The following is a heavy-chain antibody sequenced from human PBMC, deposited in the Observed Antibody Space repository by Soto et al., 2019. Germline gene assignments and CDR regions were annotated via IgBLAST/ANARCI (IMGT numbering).Heavy chain of an antibody. V-gene: IGHV3-74*01. CDR1: GFTFSNYW. D-gene: IGHD2-15*01. Sequence: EVKLVESGGGLVQPGGSLRLSCAASGFTFSNYWMYWVRQAPGQGLVWVSRINSDGSVSRYADSVKGRLTISRDNVKNTLYLQMNSLRVEDTAVYYCARGDCVGGSCYSLAGSFCYYMDVWGKGTTVTVFS. J-gene: IGHJ6*03. CDR2: INSDGSVS. CDR3: ARGDCVGGSCYSLAGSFCYYMDV.